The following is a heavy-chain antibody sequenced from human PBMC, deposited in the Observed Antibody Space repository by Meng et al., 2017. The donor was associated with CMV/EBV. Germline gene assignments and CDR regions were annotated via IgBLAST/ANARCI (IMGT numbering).Heavy chain of an antibody. CDR3: ARCLKSYRGAWFDP. V-gene: IGHV4-34*01. J-gene: IGHJ5*02. Sequence: VYGGSLNGYHRGWVRPPPRKGPGGVGEINHSGSTNYNPSLKSRVTISVDTSKNQFSLKLSSVTAADTAVYYCARCLKSYRGAWFDPWGQGTLVTVSS. CDR1: GGSLNGYH. CDR2: INHSGST. D-gene: IGHD1-1*01.